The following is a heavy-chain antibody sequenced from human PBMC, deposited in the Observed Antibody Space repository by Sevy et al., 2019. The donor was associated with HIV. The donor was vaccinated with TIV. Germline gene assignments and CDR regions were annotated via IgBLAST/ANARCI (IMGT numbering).Heavy chain of an antibody. CDR1: GFSFSDYY. D-gene: IGHD3-3*01. CDR2: ISTYGSTI. J-gene: IGHJ6*02. CDR3: ARVGLRFLEWLPHYGMDV. Sequence: GGSLRLSCAASGFSFSDYYMTWIRQAPGKGLEWVSYISTYGSTIYYADSVKGRFTISSDNARNSLYLQMNSLRAEDTAVYYCARVGLRFLEWLPHYGMDVWGQGTTVTVSS. V-gene: IGHV3-11*01.